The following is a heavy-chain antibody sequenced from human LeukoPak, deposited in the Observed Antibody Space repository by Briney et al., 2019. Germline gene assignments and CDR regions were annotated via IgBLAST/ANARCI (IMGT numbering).Heavy chain of an antibody. J-gene: IGHJ6*03. CDR3: ARDKREYQLLFRKDHFYYKDV. Sequence: PGGSLRLSCAGSGFTFSSYLMSWVRQAPGKGLEWVANIKHDGSEKYYVDSVKGRFTISRDNAKNSLYLQMNSLRAEDTAVYYCARDKREYQLLFRKDHFYYKDVWGKGHTVTVSS. V-gene: IGHV3-7*01. D-gene: IGHD2-2*01. CDR2: IKHDGSEK. CDR1: GFTFSSYL.